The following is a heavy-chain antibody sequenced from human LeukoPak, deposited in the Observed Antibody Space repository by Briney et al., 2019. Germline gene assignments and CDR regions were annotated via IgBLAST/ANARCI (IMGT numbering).Heavy chain of an antibody. CDR1: GYAFTGYY. CDR2: INPSSGDT. J-gene: IGHJ5*02. CDR3: ARQTGTTAKEVNWFDP. Sequence: GASVKVSCKASGYAFTGYYIHWVRQAPGQGLEWMGWINPSSGDTNYAQNFQGRVTMTRDTSITTAYMELSRLTCDDTAVYSCARQTGTTAKEVNWFDPWGQGTLVTGSS. V-gene: IGHV1-2*02. D-gene: IGHD1-1*01.